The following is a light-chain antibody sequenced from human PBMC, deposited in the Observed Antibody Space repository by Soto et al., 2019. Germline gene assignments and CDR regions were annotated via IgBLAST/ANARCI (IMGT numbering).Light chain of an antibody. V-gene: IGKV1-5*03. CDR3: QQGIT. CDR2: KAS. Sequence: DIQMTQSPSSLSASVGDRVTITCRASQSISNWLAWYQQKPGKAPKLLIYKASSLETGVPSRFSGSGSGTEFTLTISSLQPDDFATYYCQQGITFGGGTKVDIK. J-gene: IGKJ4*01. CDR1: QSISNW.